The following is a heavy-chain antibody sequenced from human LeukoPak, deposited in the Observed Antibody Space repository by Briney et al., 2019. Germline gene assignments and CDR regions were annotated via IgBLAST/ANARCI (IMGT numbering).Heavy chain of an antibody. CDR2: ISYIGTI. V-gene: IGHV4-31*03. J-gene: IGHJ4*02. CDR3: ARRGFGGNYFDH. D-gene: IGHD3-10*01. Sequence: SETLSLTCTVSGGSISSGGYYWSWIRQHPGKGLEWIGYISYIGTIYYNPSLKSRVTISVDTSRDQFSLKLSFVTAADTAVYYCARRGFGGNYFDHWGQGTLVTVSS. CDR1: GGSISSGGYY.